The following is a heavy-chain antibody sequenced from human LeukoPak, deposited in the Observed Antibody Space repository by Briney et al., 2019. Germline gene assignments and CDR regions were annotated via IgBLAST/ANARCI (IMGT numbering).Heavy chain of an antibody. CDR2: IYYSGRT. CDR3: ARVGPHAFGI. J-gene: IGHJ3*02. CDR1: GGFISIGSYY. Sequence: SETLSLTCTVSGGFISIGSYYWSWLRQPPGMRLEWIGYIYYSGRTHLNPSLESRLAISVDTSKNQFSLRLTSVTAADTAMYYCARVGPHAFGIWGQGTMVTVSS. D-gene: IGHD3-16*01. V-gene: IGHV4-31*03.